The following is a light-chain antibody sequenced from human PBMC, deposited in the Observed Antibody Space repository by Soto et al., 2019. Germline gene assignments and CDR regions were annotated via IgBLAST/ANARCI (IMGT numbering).Light chain of an antibody. CDR3: QQYVSSRHT. J-gene: IGKJ2*01. CDR1: QSVSSSY. CDR2: GAS. V-gene: IGKV3-20*01. Sequence: EIVLTQSPGTLSLSPGERATLSCRASQSVSSSYLAWYQQKPGQAPRLLIYGASSRATGIPDRFSGSGSGTDFTLTISRLEPEDFAVYYCQQYVSSRHTFGPGPKLEIK.